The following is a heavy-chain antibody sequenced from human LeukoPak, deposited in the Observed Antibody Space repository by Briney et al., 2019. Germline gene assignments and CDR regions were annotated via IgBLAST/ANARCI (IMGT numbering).Heavy chain of an antibody. CDR2: IKQDGSEK. J-gene: IGHJ4*02. V-gene: IGHV3-7*01. D-gene: IGHD3-22*01. CDR1: GFTFSTYW. CDR3: AKDRNYYDSSGYYSLMDY. Sequence: GGSLRLSCAASGFTFSTYWMSWVRQAPGKGLEWVANIKQDGSEKYYADSVKGRSTISRDNSKNTLYLQMNSLRAEDTAVYYCAKDRNYYDSSGYYSLMDYWGQGTLVTVSS.